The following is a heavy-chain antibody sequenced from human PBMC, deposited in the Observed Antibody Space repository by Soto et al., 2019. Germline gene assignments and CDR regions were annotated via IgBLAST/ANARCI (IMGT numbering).Heavy chain of an antibody. J-gene: IGHJ6*02. CDR3: TTSIAVAKNYYYYGMDV. Sequence: GGSLRLSCAASGFTFSNAWMNWVRQAPGKGLEWVGRIKSKTDGGTTDYAAPVKGRFTISRDDSKNTLYLQMNSLKTEDTAVYYCTTSIAVAKNYYYYGMDVWGQGTTVTVSS. V-gene: IGHV3-15*07. D-gene: IGHD6-19*01. CDR2: IKSKTDGGTT. CDR1: GFTFSNAW.